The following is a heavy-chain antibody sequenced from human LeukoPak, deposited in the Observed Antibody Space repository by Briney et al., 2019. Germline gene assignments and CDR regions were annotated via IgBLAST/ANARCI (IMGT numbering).Heavy chain of an antibody. CDR2: LSSDEGNK. CDR3: ARENVAASGTVRWFDP. J-gene: IGHJ5*02. CDR1: GFTFCAFA. V-gene: IGHV3-30*01. D-gene: IGHD6-13*01. Sequence: AGSLCCSGAASGFTFCAFAMHWVRPGPGQGLEWVAGLSSDEGNKDYPDSVKGRFTISRDNSKNTLYPQMNSLRGEDTAVYYCARENVAASGTVRWFDPWGQGTLVTVS.